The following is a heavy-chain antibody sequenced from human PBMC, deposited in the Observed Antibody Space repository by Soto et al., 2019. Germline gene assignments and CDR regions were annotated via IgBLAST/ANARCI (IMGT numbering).Heavy chain of an antibody. CDR1: GFSLSTSGMC. Sequence: SGPTLVNPTQTLTLTCTFSGFSLSTSGMCVSWIRQPPGKALEWLALIDWDDDKYYSTSLKTRLTIPKDTSKNQVVLTMTNMDPVDTATYYCARIKSGYYYYGMDVWGQGTTVTVSS. V-gene: IGHV2-70*01. CDR3: ARIKSGYYYYGMDV. CDR2: IDWDDDK. J-gene: IGHJ6*02.